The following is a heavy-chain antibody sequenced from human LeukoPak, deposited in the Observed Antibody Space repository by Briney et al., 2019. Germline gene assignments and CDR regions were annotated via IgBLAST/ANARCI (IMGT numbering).Heavy chain of an antibody. Sequence: SGPTLVNPSETLSLTCTVSGGSISSSSYYRGCIRQPPGKGLEWIGSIYYSGSTYYNPSLKSRVTISVDTSKNQFSLKLSSVTAADTAVYYCARLPCGSTSCYGGFDYWGQGTLVTVSS. CDR1: GGSISSSSYY. CDR3: ARLPCGSTSCYGGFDY. J-gene: IGHJ4*02. CDR2: IYYSGST. V-gene: IGHV4-39*01. D-gene: IGHD2-2*01.